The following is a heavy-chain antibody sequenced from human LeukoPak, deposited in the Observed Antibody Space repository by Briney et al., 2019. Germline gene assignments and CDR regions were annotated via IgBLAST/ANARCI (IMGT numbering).Heavy chain of an antibody. CDR3: AKGLSSSSWYVADS. CDR2: INGNGDDS. CDR1: GFTFSNYW. V-gene: IGHV3-43*01. J-gene: IGHJ4*02. Sequence: PGGSLRLSCAASGFTFSNYWMTWVRQAPGQGLEWVSLINGNGDDSYYADSVKGRFTVSRDNREKSLFLHMNSLRTDDTAFYYCAKGLSSSSWYVADSWGQGTLVTVSS. D-gene: IGHD6-13*01.